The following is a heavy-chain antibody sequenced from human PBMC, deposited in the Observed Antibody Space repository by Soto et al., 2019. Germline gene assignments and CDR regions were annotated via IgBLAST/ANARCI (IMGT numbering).Heavy chain of an antibody. CDR3: ARVGSIAAAGTPDY. CDR2: ISGSGFTT. Sequence: GGSLRLSCAASGFTFSDYYMSWFRQAPGKGLEWVSYISGSGFTTHDADSVKGRFTISRDNAKNSLYLQMNSLRVEDTAVYYCARVGSIAAAGTPDYWGQGTLVTVSS. D-gene: IGHD6-13*01. CDR1: GFTFSDYY. V-gene: IGHV3-11*01. J-gene: IGHJ4*02.